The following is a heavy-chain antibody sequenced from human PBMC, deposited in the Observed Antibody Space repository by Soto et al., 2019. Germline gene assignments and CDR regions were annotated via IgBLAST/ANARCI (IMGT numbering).Heavy chain of an antibody. Sequence: VQLVESGGGLIQPGGSLRLSCAASGFTVSSNYMNWVRQAPGKGLEWVSVIYSGGNTYYADSVKGGFTISRDNSKNTLYLQMNSLRAEDTAVYYCASLGYSGYDFAFDIWGQGTMVTVSS. D-gene: IGHD5-12*01. CDR1: GFTVSSNY. V-gene: IGHV3-53*01. CDR3: ASLGYSGYDFAFDI. J-gene: IGHJ3*02. CDR2: IYSGGNT.